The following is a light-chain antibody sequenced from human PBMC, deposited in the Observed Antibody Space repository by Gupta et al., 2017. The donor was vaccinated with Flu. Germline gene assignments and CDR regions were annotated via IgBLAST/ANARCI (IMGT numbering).Light chain of an antibody. Sequence: DIQMTPSPSTLSASVGDRVTITCRASQSISSWLAWYQQKPGKAPKLLIYKASSLESGVPSRFSGSGSGTEFTLTISSLQPDDCATYYCQQYNSYLYSFGQGTKLEIK. CDR2: KAS. CDR1: QSISSW. CDR3: QQYNSYLYS. V-gene: IGKV1-5*03. J-gene: IGKJ2*03.